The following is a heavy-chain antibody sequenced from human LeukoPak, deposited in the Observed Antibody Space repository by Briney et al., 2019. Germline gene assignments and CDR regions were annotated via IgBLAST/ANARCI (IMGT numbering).Heavy chain of an antibody. CDR3: ASSGGSPLVPIDY. V-gene: IGHV4-30-4*01. J-gene: IGHJ4*02. Sequence: SQTLSLTCTVSGGSTSSGDYYWSWIRQPPGKGLEWIGYIYYSGSTYYNPSLKSRVTISVDTSKNQFSLKLSSVTAADTAVYYCASSGGSPLVPIDYWGQGTLVTVSS. CDR2: IYYSGST. D-gene: IGHD2-15*01. CDR1: GGSTSSGDYY.